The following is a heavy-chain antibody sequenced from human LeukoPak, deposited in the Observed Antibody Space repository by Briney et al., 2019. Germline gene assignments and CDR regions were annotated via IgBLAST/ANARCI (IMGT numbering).Heavy chain of an antibody. CDR1: GGSISSYC. CDR2: LYTSGCT. Sequence: PSETLSLTCTVSGGSISSYCWSWIRQPAGKGLEWIGRLYTSGCTNYNPSLKSRVTMSVDTSNHQFPLKLSSVTAAHPALYFFAREVEGYSDGLTESNYYMDVWGKGTTVTVPS. J-gene: IGHJ6*03. D-gene: IGHD5-18*01. V-gene: IGHV4-4*07. CDR3: AREVEGYSDGLTESNYYMDV.